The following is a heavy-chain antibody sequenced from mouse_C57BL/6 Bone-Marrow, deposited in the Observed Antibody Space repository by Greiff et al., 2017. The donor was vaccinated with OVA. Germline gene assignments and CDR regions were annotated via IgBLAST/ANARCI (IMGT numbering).Heavy chain of an antibody. Sequence: QVQLQQPGAELVMPGASVKLSCKASGYTFTSYWMHWVKQRPGQGLEWIGEIDPSDSYTNYNQKFKGKSTLTVDKSSSTAYMQLSSLTSEDSAVYYCARADDYGSSLDYWGQGTTLTVSS. CDR1: GYTFTSYW. J-gene: IGHJ2*01. CDR3: ARADDYGSSLDY. V-gene: IGHV1-69*01. CDR2: IDPSDSYT. D-gene: IGHD1-1*01.